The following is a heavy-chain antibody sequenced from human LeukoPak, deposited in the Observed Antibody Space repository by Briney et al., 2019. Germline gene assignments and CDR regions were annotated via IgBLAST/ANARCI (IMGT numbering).Heavy chain of an antibody. J-gene: IGHJ4*02. CDR2: IFSDGSRT. Sequence: PGGSLRLSCAASGFTFSSYWMHWVRQAPGEGLVWVSLIFSDGSRTNYADSVKGRFTISRDNSKNTLYLQMNSLRAEDTAVYYCAKDVHRIAVAGLFDYWGQGTLVTVSS. CDR3: AKDVHRIAVAGLFDY. CDR1: GFTFSSYW. V-gene: IGHV3-74*01. D-gene: IGHD6-19*01.